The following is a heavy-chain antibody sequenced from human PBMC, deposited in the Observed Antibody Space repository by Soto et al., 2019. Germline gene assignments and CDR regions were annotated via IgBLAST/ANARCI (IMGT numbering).Heavy chain of an antibody. Sequence: AAVKVSCKASGGTFSSYAISWVRQAPGQGLEWMGGIIPIFGTANYAQKFQGRVTITADESTSTAYMELSSLRSEDTAVYYCARDGPSYSYGPRYFDYWGQGTLVTVSS. V-gene: IGHV1-69*13. J-gene: IGHJ4*02. D-gene: IGHD5-18*01. CDR3: ARDGPSYSYGPRYFDY. CDR2: IIPIFGTA. CDR1: GGTFSSYA.